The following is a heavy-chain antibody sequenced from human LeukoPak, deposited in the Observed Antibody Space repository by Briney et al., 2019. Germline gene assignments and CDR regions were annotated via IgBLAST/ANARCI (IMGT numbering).Heavy chain of an antibody. CDR3: ARYGGSPAPYLDY. V-gene: IGHV4-4*08. Sequence: PSETLSLACTLSAPSITGSYCSCIRHPPGKGLGWIGHVYPSGSASYNHSLRSRASMSVDTSKNQFSLNLPSVTAADTAVYFCARYGGSPAPYLDYWGRGTLVTASP. CDR1: APSITGSY. D-gene: IGHD6-6*01. CDR2: VYPSGSA. J-gene: IGHJ4*02.